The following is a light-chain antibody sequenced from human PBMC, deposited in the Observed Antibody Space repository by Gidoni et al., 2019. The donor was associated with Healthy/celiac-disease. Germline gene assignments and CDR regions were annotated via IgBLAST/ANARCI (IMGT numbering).Light chain of an antibody. V-gene: IGKV1-33*01. Sequence: DIQMTQSPSSLSASVGDRVTITCQASQDISNYLNWYQQKPGKAPKLLIYVASNLGTGVPSRFSGSGSGTDFTFTISSLQPEDIATYYCQQYDNLPPVMYTFGQGTKLEIK. J-gene: IGKJ2*01. CDR1: QDISNY. CDR3: QQYDNLPPVMYT. CDR2: VAS.